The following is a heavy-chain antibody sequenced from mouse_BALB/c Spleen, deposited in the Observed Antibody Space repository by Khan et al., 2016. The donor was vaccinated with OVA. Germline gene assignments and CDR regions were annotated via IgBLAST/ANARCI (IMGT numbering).Heavy chain of an antibody. J-gene: IGHJ3*01. CDR3: TSWYYGRAWFAY. V-gene: IGHV1-15*01. CDR1: GYIFTDYE. D-gene: IGHD1-1*01. CDR2: IDPETGGT. Sequence: QVQLKESGAELVRPGASVTLSCKASGYIFTDYEIHWVKQTPVHGLEWIGAIDPETGGTAYNQKIKGKATLTADKSSSTAYMEFRSLTSEDSAVYYCTSWYYGRAWFAYWGQGTLVTVSA.